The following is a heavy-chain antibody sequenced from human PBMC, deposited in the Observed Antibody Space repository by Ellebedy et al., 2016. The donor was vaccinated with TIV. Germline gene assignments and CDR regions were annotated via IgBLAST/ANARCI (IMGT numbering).Heavy chain of an antibody. CDR1: GFSFSGYY. D-gene: IGHD3-3*01. J-gene: IGHJ4*02. CDR2: IKEDGSQK. CDR3: ARAARVFGVVITPLVDY. Sequence: GESLKISCAASGFSFSGYYMSWVRQAPGKGLEWVANIKEDGSQKYYVPSLKGRFTISRDNAKNSLYLQMNSLRAEDTAVYYCARAARVFGVVITPLVDYWGQGTLVTVSS. V-gene: IGHV3-7*01.